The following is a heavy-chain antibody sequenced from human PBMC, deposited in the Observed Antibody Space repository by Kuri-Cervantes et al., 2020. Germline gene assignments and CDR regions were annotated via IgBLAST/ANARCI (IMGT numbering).Heavy chain of an antibody. D-gene: IGHD4-17*01. CDR1: GFTFSSYW. CDR3: AKDPNGDYVGAFDD. V-gene: IGHV3-74*01. J-gene: IGHJ4*02. CDR2: INSDGSST. Sequence: GESLKISCAASGFTFSSYWMHWVRQAPGKGLVWVSRINSDGSSTSYADSVKGRFTISRDNSKNTLYLQMNSLRAEDTAVYYCAKDPNGDYVGAFDDWGQGTLVTVSS.